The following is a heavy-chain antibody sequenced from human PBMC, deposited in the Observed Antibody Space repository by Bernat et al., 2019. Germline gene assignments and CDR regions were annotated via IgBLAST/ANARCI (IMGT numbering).Heavy chain of an antibody. CDR3: ARDQYGDYVFDN. CDR1: GFTFSSYS. D-gene: IGHD4-17*01. CDR2: ISSDSSTI. J-gene: IGHJ4*02. Sequence: EVQLVESGGGLVQPGGPLRLFCAASGFTFSSYSMNWVRQAPGKGLEWVSYISSDSSTIYYADSVKGRFTISRDNAKNSLNLQMNSLRDEDTAVYYCARDQYGDYVFDNWGQGTLVTVSS. V-gene: IGHV3-48*02.